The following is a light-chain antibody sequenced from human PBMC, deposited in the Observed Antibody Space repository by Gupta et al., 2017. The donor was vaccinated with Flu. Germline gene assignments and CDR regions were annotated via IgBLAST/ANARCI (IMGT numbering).Light chain of an antibody. J-gene: IGLJ2*01. CDR3: SSYAGINNFVI. CDR1: TSDFV. Sequence: QSALTQPLSVSGSPGQSVTISCTGATSDFVSWYRQHPGTAPKFIIYDVTKRPPGVPNRFSGSKSGNTASLTISGLQVEDEADYYCSSYAGINNFVIFGGGTKLTAL. V-gene: IGLV2-11*01. CDR2: DVT.